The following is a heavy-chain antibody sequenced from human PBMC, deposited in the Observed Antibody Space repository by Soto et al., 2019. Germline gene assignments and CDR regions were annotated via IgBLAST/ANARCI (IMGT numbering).Heavy chain of an antibody. CDR2: LWSDGSNK. CDR1: GFTFSLFG. D-gene: IGHD3-16*01. CDR3: ARDGGRYYFNH. V-gene: IGHV3-33*01. Sequence: GGSLRLSCAASGFTFSLFGMHWVRQAPGKGLEWVAVLWSDGSNKYYADSVKGRFTVSRDISKNTLYLQMARLTAEDSAVYYCARDGGRYYFNHWGQGALVTVSS. J-gene: IGHJ4*02.